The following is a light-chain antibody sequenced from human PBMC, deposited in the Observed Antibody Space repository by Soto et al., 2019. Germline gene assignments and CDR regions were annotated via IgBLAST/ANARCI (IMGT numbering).Light chain of an antibody. CDR2: GAS. J-gene: IGKJ4*01. Sequence: EIVMTQSPATLSLSPGERATLSCRASRSVSSSYLSWYQQKPGQAPRLLIYGASTRATGIPARFSGSGSGTEFTLTISSLQSEDFAVYYCQQYNNWPPLTFGGGTKVDIK. V-gene: IGKV3D-7*01. CDR3: QQYNNWPPLT. CDR1: RSVSSSY.